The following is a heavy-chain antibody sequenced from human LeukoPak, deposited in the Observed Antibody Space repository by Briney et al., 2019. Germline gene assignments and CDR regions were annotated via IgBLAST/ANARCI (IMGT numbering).Heavy chain of an antibody. CDR3: AKQLWFWVSYFDY. V-gene: IGHV3-7*03. Sequence: GGSLRLSCAASGFTFSSYWMSWVRQAPGKGLKWVANIKQDGSAKYYVDSVKGRFTISRDNAKNSLYLQMNSLRAEDTAVYYCAKQLWFWVSYFDYWGQGTLVTVSS. D-gene: IGHD5-18*01. CDR1: GFTFSSYW. CDR2: IKQDGSAK. J-gene: IGHJ4*02.